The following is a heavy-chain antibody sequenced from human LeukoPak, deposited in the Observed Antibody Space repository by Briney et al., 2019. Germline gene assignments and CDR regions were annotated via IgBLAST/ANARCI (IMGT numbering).Heavy chain of an antibody. J-gene: IGHJ6*02. Sequence: ASVTVSCTASGYTFTSYYMHWVRQAPGQGLEWMGIINPSGGSTSYAQKFQGRVTMTRDTSTSTVYMELSSLRSEDTAVYYCAVERGYCSGGSCYSVYYYGMDVWGQGTTVTVSS. CDR1: GYTFTSYY. CDR3: AVERGYCSGGSCYSVYYYGMDV. D-gene: IGHD2-15*01. V-gene: IGHV1-46*01. CDR2: INPSGGST.